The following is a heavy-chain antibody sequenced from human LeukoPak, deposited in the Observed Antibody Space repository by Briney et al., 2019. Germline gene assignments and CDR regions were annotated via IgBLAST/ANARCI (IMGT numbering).Heavy chain of an antibody. CDR3: ASNGGSYNYYYYMDV. CDR2: IIPIFGTA. J-gene: IGHJ6*03. CDR1: GYTFTSYG. V-gene: IGHV1-69*06. Sequence: GASVKVSCKASGYTFTSYGISWVRQAPGQGLEWMGGIIPIFGTANYAQKFQGRVTITADKSTSTAYMELSSLRSEDTAVYYCASNGGSYNYYYYMDVWGKGTTVTVSS. D-gene: IGHD1-26*01.